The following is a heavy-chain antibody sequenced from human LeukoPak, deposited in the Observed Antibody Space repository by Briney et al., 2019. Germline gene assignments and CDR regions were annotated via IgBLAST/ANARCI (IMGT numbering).Heavy chain of an antibody. J-gene: IGHJ1*01. V-gene: IGHV4-59*01. CDR1: GGSISSYD. D-gene: IGHD3-22*01. Sequence: SETLSLTCAVSGGSISSYDWSWIRQPPGKGLEWIGDIYYSGSTNYNPSLKSRVTISADASKNQFSLKLSSVTAADTAVYYCARAGRQYDSSGYYLRYLQYWGQGTLVTVSS. CDR2: IYYSGST. CDR3: ARAGRQYDSSGYYLRYLQY.